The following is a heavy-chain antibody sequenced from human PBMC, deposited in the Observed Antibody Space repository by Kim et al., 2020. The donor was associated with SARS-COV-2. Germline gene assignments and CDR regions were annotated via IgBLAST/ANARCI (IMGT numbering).Heavy chain of an antibody. J-gene: IGHJ5*02. CDR1: GYTFTSYG. V-gene: IGHV1-18*01. D-gene: IGHD1-26*01. Sequence: ASVKVSCKASGYTFTSYGISWVRQAPGQGLEWMGWISAYNGNTNYAQKLQGRVTMTTDTSTSTAYMELRSLRSDDTAVYYCARDFRRARTPGGGEDWFDPWGQGTLVTVSS. CDR3: ARDFRRARTPGGGEDWFDP. CDR2: ISAYNGNT.